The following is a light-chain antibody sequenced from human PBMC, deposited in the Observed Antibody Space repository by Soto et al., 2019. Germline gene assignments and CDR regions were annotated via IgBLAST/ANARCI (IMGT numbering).Light chain of an antibody. CDR3: AAWDDNLDAVV. Sequence: QSVLTQAPSASGTPGQRVTMSCSGSSSNIGSHYVYWYQQLPGTAPKFLIYKNNQRPSGVPDRFSGSKSGTAASLAISGVRSEDEADYYCAAWDDNLDAVVFGGGTKLTVL. V-gene: IGLV1-47*01. CDR1: SSNIGSHY. J-gene: IGLJ2*01. CDR2: KNN.